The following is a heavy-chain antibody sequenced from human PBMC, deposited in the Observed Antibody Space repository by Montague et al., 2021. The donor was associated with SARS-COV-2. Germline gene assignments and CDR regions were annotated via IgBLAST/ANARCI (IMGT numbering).Heavy chain of an antibody. CDR3: ARQDIQLRFDL. CDR2: SRYGGTS. J-gene: IGHJ2*01. D-gene: IGHD1-1*01. V-gene: IGHV4-39*01. Sequence: SETLSLTCTVSSGSISNDIYYWGWIRQPPGKGPEWIGGSRYGGTSYYNPSLKSRVTISIDTSKNQCSLKMTAVTAADTAVYFCARQDIQLRFDLWGRGTLATVSS. CDR1: SGSISNDIYY.